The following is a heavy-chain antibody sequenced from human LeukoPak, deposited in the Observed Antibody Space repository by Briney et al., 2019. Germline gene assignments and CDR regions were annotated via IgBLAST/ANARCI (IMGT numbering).Heavy chain of an antibody. CDR1: GGSINSYY. J-gene: IGHJ6*04. CDR3: ARGRAMVRGYKVYYYYGMDV. Sequence: SETLSLTCTVSGGSINSYYWSWIRQPPGKGLEWIGEINHSGSTNYNPSLKSRVTISVDTSKNQFSLKLSSVTAADTAVYYCARGRAMVRGYKVYYYYGMDVWGKGTTVTVSS. V-gene: IGHV4-34*01. D-gene: IGHD3-10*01. CDR2: INHSGST.